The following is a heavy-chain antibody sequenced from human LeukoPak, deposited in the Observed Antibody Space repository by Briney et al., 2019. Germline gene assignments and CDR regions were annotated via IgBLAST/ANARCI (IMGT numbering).Heavy chain of an antibody. V-gene: IGHV4-39*01. Sequence: SETLSLTCTVSGAFISSSNYFWGWIRQPPGKGLEWIGSLYSSGSAYYNPSLKSRVSMSVDTFQNQFSLKLSSVTAADTAVYYCARHNRMGAAATLGVFDYWGQGTLVTVSS. D-gene: IGHD6-13*01. CDR3: ARHNRMGAAATLGVFDY. J-gene: IGHJ4*02. CDR2: LYSSGSA. CDR1: GAFISSSNYF.